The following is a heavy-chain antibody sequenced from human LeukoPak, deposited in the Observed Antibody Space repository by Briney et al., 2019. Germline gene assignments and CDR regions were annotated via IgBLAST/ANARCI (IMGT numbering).Heavy chain of an antibody. CDR3: ARVRAGSYYYYGMDV. V-gene: IGHV3-30*03. CDR1: GFTFSSYG. CDR2: ISYDGSNK. J-gene: IGHJ6*02. Sequence: TGGSLRLSCAASGFTFSSYGMHWVRQAPGKGLEWVAVISYDGSNKYYADSVKGRFTISRDNSKNTLYLQMNSLRAEDTAVYYCARVRAGSYYYYGMDVWGQGTTVTVSS. D-gene: IGHD3-10*01.